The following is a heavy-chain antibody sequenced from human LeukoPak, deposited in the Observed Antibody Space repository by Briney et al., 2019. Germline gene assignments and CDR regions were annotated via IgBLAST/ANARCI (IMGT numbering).Heavy chain of an antibody. Sequence: GRSLRLSCAASGFTFSSYAMHWVRQAPGKGLEWVSYISSSGSTIYYADSVKGRFTISRDNAKNSLYLQMNSLRAEDTAVYYCARIGRWLQLRYFDYWGQGTLVTVSS. V-gene: IGHV3-48*04. CDR2: ISSSGSTI. CDR1: GFTFSSYA. D-gene: IGHD5-24*01. CDR3: ARIGRWLQLRYFDY. J-gene: IGHJ4*02.